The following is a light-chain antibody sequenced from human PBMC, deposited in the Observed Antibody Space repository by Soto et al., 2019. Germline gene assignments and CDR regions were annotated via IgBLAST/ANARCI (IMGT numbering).Light chain of an antibody. CDR1: QSVSNSY. J-gene: IGKJ4*01. CDR2: GAS. V-gene: IGKV3-20*01. CDR3: EQYGSSPLT. Sequence: EIVLTQSPGTLSLSPGERATLSCRAGQSVSNSYLAWYQQTPGQAPRLLIFGASIRATGIPDRFSGSGSGTDFTLTISRLDPEDFAVYYCEQYGSSPLTFGGGTKVEIK.